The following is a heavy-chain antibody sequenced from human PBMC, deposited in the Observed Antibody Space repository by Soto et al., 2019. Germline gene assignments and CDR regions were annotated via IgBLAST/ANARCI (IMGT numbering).Heavy chain of an antibody. CDR2: VSGNNGDT. CDR3: ARDISYYHDNSRYSNFDY. Sequence: QVQLVQSGAEVKRPGASVKVSCRVAGYTFNGYGISWMRQAPGQGLEWMGWVSGNNGDTKYVEKYQGRVTMTIDTSTSTAYMELRSLRSDDTAVYYCARDISYYHDNSRYSNFDYWGQGTLVTVSP. V-gene: IGHV1-18*01. J-gene: IGHJ4*02. CDR1: GYTFNGYG. D-gene: IGHD3-22*01.